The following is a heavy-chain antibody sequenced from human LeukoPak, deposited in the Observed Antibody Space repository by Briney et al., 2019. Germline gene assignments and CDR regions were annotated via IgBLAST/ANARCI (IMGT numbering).Heavy chain of an antibody. D-gene: IGHD4-11*01. J-gene: IGHJ5*02. Sequence: ASVKVSCKASGYTFTRYDINWVRQATGQGLEWMGWMNPNSGNTGYAQKFQGRVTMTRNTSISTAYMELSSLRSEDTAVYYGASAIGPLYSKCDNWFDPWGQGTLVTVSS. V-gene: IGHV1-8*01. CDR3: ASAIGPLYSKCDNWFDP. CDR1: GYTFTRYD. CDR2: MNPNSGNT.